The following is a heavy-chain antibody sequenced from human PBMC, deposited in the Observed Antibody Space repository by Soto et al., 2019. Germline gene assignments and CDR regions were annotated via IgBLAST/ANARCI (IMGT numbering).Heavy chain of an antibody. Sequence: ASVKVSCKASGYTFTSYYMHWVRQAPGQGLEWMGIINPSGGSASYAQKFQGRVTMTRDTSTSTVYMELSSLGSEDTAVYYCARDAVAGTPYFDYWGQGTLVTVSS. CDR1: GYTFTSYY. V-gene: IGHV1-46*01. CDR3: ARDAVAGTPYFDY. D-gene: IGHD6-19*01. CDR2: INPSGGSA. J-gene: IGHJ4*02.